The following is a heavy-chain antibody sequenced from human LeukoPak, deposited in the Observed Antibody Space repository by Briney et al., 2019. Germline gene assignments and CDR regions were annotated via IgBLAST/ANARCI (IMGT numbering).Heavy chain of an antibody. V-gene: IGHV1-58*02. Sequence: SVKVSCKASGFTFTSSAMQWVRQARGQRLEWIGWIVVGSGNTNYAQKFQERVTITRDMSTSTAYMELSSLRSEDTAVYYCASLPGIAAAGYYFDYWGQGTLVTVSS. CDR2: IVVGSGNT. D-gene: IGHD6-13*01. CDR3: ASLPGIAAAGYYFDY. CDR1: GFTFTSSA. J-gene: IGHJ4*02.